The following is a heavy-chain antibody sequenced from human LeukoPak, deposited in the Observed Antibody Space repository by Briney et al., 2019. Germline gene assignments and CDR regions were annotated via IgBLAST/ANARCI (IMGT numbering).Heavy chain of an antibody. D-gene: IGHD3-3*01. CDR1: GFTFSSYW. Sequence: GGSLRLSCAASGFTFSSYWMSWVRQAPGKGLEWVANIKQDGSEKYYVDSVKGRFTISRDNAKNSLYLQMNSLRAEDTAVYYCARPQVDKYDFWSGYYLGYWGQGTLVTVSS. CDR2: IKQDGSEK. J-gene: IGHJ4*02. V-gene: IGHV3-7*01. CDR3: ARPQVDKYDFWSGYYLGY.